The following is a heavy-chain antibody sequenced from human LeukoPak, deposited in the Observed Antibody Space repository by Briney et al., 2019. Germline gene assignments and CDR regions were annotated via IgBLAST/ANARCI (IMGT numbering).Heavy chain of an antibody. CDR3: ARDGGIAAAGLAK. CDR2: INPGSGAT. CDR1: GYTFTGYY. J-gene: IGHJ4*02. V-gene: IGHV1-2*02. D-gene: IGHD6-13*01. Sequence: GASVKVSCKASGYTFTGYYMHWVRQAPGQGLEWMGWINPGSGATNCAQRFHGRVTMTRDTSISTVYMELSRLRSDDTAVYYCARDGGIAAAGLAKWGQGTLVTVSS.